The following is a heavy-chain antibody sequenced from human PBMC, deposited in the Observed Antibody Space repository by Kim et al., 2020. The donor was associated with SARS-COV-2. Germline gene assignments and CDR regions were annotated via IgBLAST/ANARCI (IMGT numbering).Heavy chain of an antibody. D-gene: IGHD2-2*01. CDR1: GFTFSSYA. CDR2: IWYDGSNK. J-gene: IGHJ6*02. Sequence: GGSLRLSCAASGFTFSSYAMHWVRQAPGKGLEWVAVIWYDGSNKYYADSVKGRFTISRDNSKNTLYLQMNSLRAEDTAVYYCAKVYRSSTSLYYYYGMDVWGQGTTVTVSS. V-gene: IGHV3-33*06. CDR3: AKVYRSSTSLYYYYGMDV.